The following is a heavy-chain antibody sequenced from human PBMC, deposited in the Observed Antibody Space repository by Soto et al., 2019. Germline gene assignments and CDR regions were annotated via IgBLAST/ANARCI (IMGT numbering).Heavy chain of an antibody. D-gene: IGHD3-22*01. J-gene: IGHJ4*02. CDR2: ISGSGGST. Sequence: GGSLRLSCAASGFTFSSYAMSWVRQAPGKGLEWVSAISGSGGSTYYADSVKGRFIISRDNSKNTLYLQMNSLRAEDTAVYYCAKQSDYYDSSGPNYWGQGTLVTVSS. V-gene: IGHV3-23*01. CDR3: AKQSDYYDSSGPNY. CDR1: GFTFSSYA.